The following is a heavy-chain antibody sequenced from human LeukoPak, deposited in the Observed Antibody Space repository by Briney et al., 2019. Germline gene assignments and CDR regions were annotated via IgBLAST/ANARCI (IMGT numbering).Heavy chain of an antibody. CDR2: IYITGST. CDR3: ARPAYGGGPDAFDI. CDR1: GGSFSSYY. V-gene: IGHV4-59*10. J-gene: IGHJ3*02. Sequence: SETLSLTCAVYGGSFSSYYWSWIRQPAGKGLEWIGRIYITGSTNYNPSLKSRVTMSVDTSKHQFSLKLISMTAADTAVYYCARPAYGGGPDAFDIWGQGTMVTVSS. D-gene: IGHD4-23*01.